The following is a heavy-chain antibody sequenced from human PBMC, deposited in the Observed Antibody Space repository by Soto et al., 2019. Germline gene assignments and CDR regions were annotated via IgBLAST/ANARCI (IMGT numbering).Heavy chain of an antibody. CDR2: IKFDGSST. J-gene: IGHJ6*02. CDR1: GFTFSSYW. Sequence: EVQLVESGGGLVQPGGSLRLSCAASGFTFSSYWMHWVRQAPGKGLVWVSRIKFDGSSTNYADSVRGRFTISRDNAKNTVYMQMNSLREEDTAVYYCARGIRNYYGTDVWGQGTTVSVSS. CDR3: ARGIRNYYGTDV. D-gene: IGHD5-18*01. V-gene: IGHV3-74*01.